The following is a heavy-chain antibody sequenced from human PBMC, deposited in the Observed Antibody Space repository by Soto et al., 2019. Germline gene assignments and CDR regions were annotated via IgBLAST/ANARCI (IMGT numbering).Heavy chain of an antibody. V-gene: IGHV1-18*01. CDR3: AIVVLTTTPGFDY. Sequence: ASVKVSCKTACYTFSSYYISWVRQAPGQGLKWWGYINPYNGNTNYAQKLQGRVTMTTDTSTSTAYMDLRSLRSDDTAVEYCAIVVLTTTPGFDYWGQGTLVTVSS. CDR2: INPYNGNT. J-gene: IGHJ4*02. CDR1: CYTFSSYY. D-gene: IGHD2-21*02.